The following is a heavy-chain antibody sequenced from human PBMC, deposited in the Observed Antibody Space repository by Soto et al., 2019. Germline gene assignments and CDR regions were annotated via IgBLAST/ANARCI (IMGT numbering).Heavy chain of an antibody. Sequence: EVQLLESGGRLVQPGGSLRLSCAASGFTFSSYAMNWVRQAPGKGLEWVSAISGSGSSTDYADSVEGRFTIYRDNSKNTLYLQMSSLRAEDTSVYYCAKAGGIAVTGSHLDYWGQGTLVTVSS. CDR3: AKAGGIAVTGSHLDY. CDR2: ISGSGSST. D-gene: IGHD6-19*01. V-gene: IGHV3-23*01. CDR1: GFTFSSYA. J-gene: IGHJ4*02.